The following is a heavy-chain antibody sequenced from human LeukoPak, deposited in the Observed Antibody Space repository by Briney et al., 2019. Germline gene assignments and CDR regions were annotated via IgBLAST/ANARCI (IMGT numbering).Heavy chain of an antibody. CDR1: GGSFSGYY. D-gene: IGHD3-22*01. CDR3: ARRLNYYDSSGYRYYYYYYYMDV. V-gene: IGHV4-34*01. J-gene: IGHJ6*03. Sequence: SETLSLTCAVYGGSFSGYYWSWIRQPPGKGLEWIGSIYYSGSTNYNPSLKSRVTISVDTSKNQFSLKLSSVTAADTAVYYCARRLNYYDSSGYRYYYYYYYMDVWGKGTTVTISS. CDR2: IYYSGST.